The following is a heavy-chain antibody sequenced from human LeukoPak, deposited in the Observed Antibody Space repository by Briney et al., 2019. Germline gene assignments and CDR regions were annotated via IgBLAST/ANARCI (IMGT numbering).Heavy chain of an antibody. D-gene: IGHD2-15*01. CDR1: GGSISSSDYS. CDR2: IYHSGST. V-gene: IGHV4-30-2*01. J-gene: IGHJ5*02. Sequence: SETLSLTCAVSGGSISSSDYSWSWIRQPPGKGLEWIGYIYHSGSTYYNPSLKSRVTISVDRSKNQFSLKLSSVTAADTAVYYCARGYCSGGSCYSWFDPWGQGTLVTVSS. CDR3: ARGYCSGGSCYSWFDP.